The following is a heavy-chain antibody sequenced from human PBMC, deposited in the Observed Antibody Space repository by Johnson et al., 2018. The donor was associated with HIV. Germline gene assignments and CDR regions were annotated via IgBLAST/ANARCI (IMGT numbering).Heavy chain of an antibody. Sequence: VQLVESGGGLVQPGRSLRLSCAASGFTFDDYAMHWVRQAPGKGLEWVSGISWNSGSIGYADSVKGRFTISRDTSENTLHVQMNSLRREDTVVSYCARGHCSGAVWLDDGVDIWGQGTVAIVSS. J-gene: IGHJ3*02. CDR3: ARGHCSGAVWLDDGVDI. CDR1: GFTFDDYA. V-gene: IGHV3-9*01. CDR2: ISWNSGSI. D-gene: IGHD2-15*01.